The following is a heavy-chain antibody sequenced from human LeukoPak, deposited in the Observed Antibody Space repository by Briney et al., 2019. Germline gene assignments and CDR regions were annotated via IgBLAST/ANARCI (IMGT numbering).Heavy chain of an antibody. Sequence: PGGSLRLSCTASGFTFSSYGMHWVRQAPGKGLEWVAFIRYDGSNKHCADSVKGRFTISRDNSKNTLYLQMNGLRAEDTALYYCAKGFSYFDYWGQGTLVTVSS. CDR2: IRYDGSNK. CDR3: AKGFSYFDY. V-gene: IGHV3-30*02. CDR1: GFTFSSYG. J-gene: IGHJ4*02.